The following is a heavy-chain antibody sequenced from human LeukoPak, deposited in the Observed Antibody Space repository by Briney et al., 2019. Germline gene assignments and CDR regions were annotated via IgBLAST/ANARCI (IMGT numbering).Heavy chain of an antibody. CDR1: GYSFTTYW. CDR3: ACRDLTSTWSFP. V-gene: IGHV5-51*01. CDR2: IYPDDSDT. D-gene: IGHD6-13*01. J-gene: IGHJ5*02. Sequence: GESLKISCKTSGYSFTTYWIGWVRQMPGTGLEWVGAIYPDDSDTRYSPSFQGQVTISVDKAISTAYLQWVSLKASDTAMYYCACRDLTSTWSFPWGQGTLVTVSS.